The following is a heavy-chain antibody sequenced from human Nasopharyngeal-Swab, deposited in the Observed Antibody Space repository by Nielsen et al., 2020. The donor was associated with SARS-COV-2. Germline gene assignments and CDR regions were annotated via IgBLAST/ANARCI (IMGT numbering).Heavy chain of an antibody. J-gene: IGHJ4*02. V-gene: IGHV3-66*01. CDR3: ARDASGSYFVDV. CDR2: ISRSGGT. D-gene: IGHD1-26*01. CDR1: GFTVNANY. Sequence: GGSLRLSCAASGFTVNANYMNWVRQAPGKGLEWVSFISRSGGTYYADSVKGRFSISRDDSKNTVYLQMNSLRAEDTAVYYCARDASGSYFVDVWGQGTLVRASS.